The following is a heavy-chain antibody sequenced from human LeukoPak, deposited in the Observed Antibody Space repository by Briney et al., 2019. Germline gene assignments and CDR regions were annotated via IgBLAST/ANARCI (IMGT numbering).Heavy chain of an antibody. D-gene: IGHD6-13*01. CDR2: IYPGDSDT. V-gene: IGHV5-51*01. Sequence: GESLKISCKGSGYSFTSYWIAWVRQMPGKGLEWMGIIYPGDSDTRYSPSFQGQVTISADKSISTAYLQWSSLKASDTAMYYCARHRAIAAAGPFLIDYWGQGTLVTVSS. J-gene: IGHJ4*02. CDR3: ARHRAIAAAGPFLIDY. CDR1: GYSFTSYW.